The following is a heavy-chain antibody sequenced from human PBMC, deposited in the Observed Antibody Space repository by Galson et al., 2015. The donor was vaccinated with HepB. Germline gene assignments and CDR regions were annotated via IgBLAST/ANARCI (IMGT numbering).Heavy chain of an antibody. D-gene: IGHD3-22*01. Sequence: SLRLSCAASGFTFSSYAMHWVRQAPGKGLEYVSAISSNGGSTYYADSVKGRFTISRDNSKNTLYLQMSSLRAEDTAVYYCVKDSDSSGYDPGYSHYSGHGTLATVAS. CDR2: ISSNGGST. J-gene: IGHJ4*01. CDR3: VKDSDSSGYDPGYSHY. V-gene: IGHV3-64D*06. CDR1: GFTFSSYA.